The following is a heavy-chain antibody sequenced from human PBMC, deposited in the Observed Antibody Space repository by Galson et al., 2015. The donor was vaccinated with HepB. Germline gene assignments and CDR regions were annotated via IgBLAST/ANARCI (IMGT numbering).Heavy chain of an antibody. V-gene: IGHV3-30*18. CDR1: GFTFSSYG. J-gene: IGHJ6*02. Sequence: SLRLSCAASGFTFSSYGMHWVRQAPGKGLEWVAVISYDGSNKYYADSVKGRFTISRDNSKNTLYLQMNSLRAEDTAVYYCAKDRVYITIFGGGYYYYGMDVWGQGTTVTVSS. CDR2: ISYDGSNK. CDR3: AKDRVYITIFGGGYYYYGMDV. D-gene: IGHD3-3*01.